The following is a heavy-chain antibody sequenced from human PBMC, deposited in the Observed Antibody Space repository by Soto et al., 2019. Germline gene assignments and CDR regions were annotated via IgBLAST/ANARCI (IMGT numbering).Heavy chain of an antibody. Sequence: GGSLRLSCAASGLTFSIYGMSWVRQAPGKGLEWVSALSGSGDSTYYADSVKGRFTISRDNSTNTLYLQMNSLRAEDAAVYYCAKDSPVLTVWGQGTTVTVSS. J-gene: IGHJ6*02. CDR2: LSGSGDST. CDR1: GLTFSIYG. V-gene: IGHV3-23*01. CDR3: AKDSPVLTV. D-gene: IGHD2-8*02.